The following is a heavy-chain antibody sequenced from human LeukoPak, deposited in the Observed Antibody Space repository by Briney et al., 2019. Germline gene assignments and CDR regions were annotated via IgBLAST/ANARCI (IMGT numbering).Heavy chain of an antibody. D-gene: IGHD5-18*01. J-gene: IGHJ6*02. CDR1: EGTFSSYA. Sequence: GSSVKVSCKASEGTFSSYAISWVRQAPGQGLEWMGRIIPILGIANYAQKFQGRVTITADKSTSTAYMELSSLRSEDTAVYYCARDGMDTAMAHYYYGMDVWGQGTTVTVSS. CDR2: IIPILGIA. CDR3: ARDGMDTAMAHYYYGMDV. V-gene: IGHV1-69*04.